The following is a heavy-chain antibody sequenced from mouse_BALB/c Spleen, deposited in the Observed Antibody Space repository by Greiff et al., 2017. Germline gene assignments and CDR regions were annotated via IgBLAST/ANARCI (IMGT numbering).Heavy chain of an antibody. V-gene: IGHV1S56*01. CDR1: GYTFTSYD. CDR2: IFPGDGST. D-gene: IGHD1-1*01. J-gene: IGHJ1*01. CDR3: ARSGITTVVAHFDV. Sequence: QVQLQQSGAELVKPGASVKLSCKASGYTFTSYDINWVRQRPEQGLEGIGWIFPGDGSTKYNEKFKGKATLTTDKSSSTAYMQLSRLTSEDSAVYFCARSGITTVVAHFDVWGAGTTVTVSS.